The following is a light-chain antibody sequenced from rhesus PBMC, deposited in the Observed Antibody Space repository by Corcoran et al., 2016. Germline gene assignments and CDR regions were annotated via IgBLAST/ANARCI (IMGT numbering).Light chain of an antibody. V-gene: IGKV1-25*01. Sequence: DIQMTQSPSSLSASVGDRVTITCRASQGIDTYLVWYQQKPGKAPNLLIYAASTLQSGVPSRFSRRRSGKDFTLTIPTLQPEDYGTYYCPQHHTYPYTFGQGTKVDVK. CDR3: PQHHTYPYT. CDR1: QGIDTY. J-gene: IGKJ2*01. CDR2: AAS.